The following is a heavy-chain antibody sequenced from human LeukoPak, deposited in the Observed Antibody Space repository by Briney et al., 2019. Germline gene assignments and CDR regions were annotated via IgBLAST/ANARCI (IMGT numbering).Heavy chain of an antibody. D-gene: IGHD5-12*01. CDR3: AKDRYGDYEAPFHYYMDA. CDR1: GVSISSYY. J-gene: IGHJ6*03. Sequence: SETLSLTCTVSGVSISSYYWSWIRQPPGKGLDWIGYISYSGSTNYNPSLKSRVTISVDKSKNQFSLKLSSVTAADTAVYYCAKDRYGDYEAPFHYYMDAWGRGTTVTVSS. V-gene: IGHV4-59*12. CDR2: ISYSGST.